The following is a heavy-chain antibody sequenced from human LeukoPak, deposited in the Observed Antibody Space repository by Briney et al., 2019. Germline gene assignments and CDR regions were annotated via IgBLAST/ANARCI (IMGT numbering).Heavy chain of an antibody. CDR3: ATGRYCSGERCHSSLDF. CDR1: GYIFTNYW. V-gene: IGHV5-51*01. CDR2: IYPGDSDT. D-gene: IGHD2-15*01. J-gene: IGHJ4*02. Sequence: GESLKISCKGSGYIFTNYWIGWVRQMPGKGLDWMGIIYPGDSDTRYSPSFQGQVTMSVDKSTTTAYLQWSSLKASDTAMYYCATGRYCSGERCHSSLDFWGQGTLVTVSS.